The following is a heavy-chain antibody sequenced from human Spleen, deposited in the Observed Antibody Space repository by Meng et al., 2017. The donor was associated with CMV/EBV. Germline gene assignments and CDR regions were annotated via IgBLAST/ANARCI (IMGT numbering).Heavy chain of an antibody. CDR2: IIPMFSAT. V-gene: IGHV1-69*05. CDR1: GGTLSDYA. Sequence: SVKVSCKASGGTLSDYAFNWVQQVPGQGLEWMGRIIPMFSATSYAQKFQGRVTITTDVSTSTAYMELSSLRSEDTAVYYCARGGYCSSTSCYRPTHFDYWGQGTLVTVTS. J-gene: IGHJ4*02. D-gene: IGHD2-2*02. CDR3: ARGGYCSSTSCYRPTHFDY.